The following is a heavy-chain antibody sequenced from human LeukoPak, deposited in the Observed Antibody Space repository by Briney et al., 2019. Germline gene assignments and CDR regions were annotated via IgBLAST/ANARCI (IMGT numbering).Heavy chain of an antibody. CDR1: GFTFSSYW. CDR3: ARYSSSWHKQDY. Sequence: GGSLRLSCAASGFTFSSYWMSWVRQAPGKGLEWVANIEQDESDKYYVDSVKGRFTISRDNANNALYLQMNSLRAEDTAVYYCARYSSSWHKQDYWGQGTLVTVSS. CDR2: IEQDESDK. V-gene: IGHV3-7*05. J-gene: IGHJ4*02. D-gene: IGHD6-13*01.